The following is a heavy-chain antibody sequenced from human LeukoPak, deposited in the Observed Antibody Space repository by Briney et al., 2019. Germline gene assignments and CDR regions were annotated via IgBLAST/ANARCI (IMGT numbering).Heavy chain of an antibody. D-gene: IGHD3-10*01. CDR1: GFTFSSYE. CDR3: AARLLWFGELSSAERLPFDY. J-gene: IGHJ4*02. V-gene: IGHV3-48*03. Sequence: PGGSLTLSCAASGFTFSSYEMNWVRQAPGKGLEWVSYISSSGSTIYYADSVKGRFTISRDNAKNSLYLQMNSLRAEDTAVYYCAARLLWFGELSSAERLPFDYWGQGTLVTVSS. CDR2: ISSSGSTI.